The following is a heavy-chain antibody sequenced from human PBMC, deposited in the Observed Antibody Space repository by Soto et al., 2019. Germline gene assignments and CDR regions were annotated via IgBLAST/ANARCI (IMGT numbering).Heavy chain of an antibody. CDR1: VFTFSDYY. D-gene: IGHD2-15*01. Sequence: TGGSLRLSCAASVFTFSDYYMTWIRQAPGKGLEWVSYISSSGTGIYYPDSVKGRFTISRDNAKKSLYLQMSSLRAEDTAVYYCARAYSDAFDIWGQGTMVTVSS. CDR2: ISSSGTGI. J-gene: IGHJ3*02. CDR3: ARAYSDAFDI. V-gene: IGHV3-11*01.